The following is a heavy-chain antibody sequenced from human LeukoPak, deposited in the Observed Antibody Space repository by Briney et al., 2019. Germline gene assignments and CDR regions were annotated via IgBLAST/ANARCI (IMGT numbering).Heavy chain of an antibody. CDR2: ISSSSSYI. CDR3: ARDRHSGYKPLDAFDI. CDR1: GFTFSSYS. D-gene: IGHD3-22*01. V-gene: IGHV3-21*01. J-gene: IGHJ3*02. Sequence: GGSLRLSCAASGFTFSSYSMHWVRQAPGKGLEWVSSISSSSSYIYYADSVKGRFTISRDNAKNSLYLQMNSLRAEDTAVYYCARDRHSGYKPLDAFDIWGQGTMVTVSS.